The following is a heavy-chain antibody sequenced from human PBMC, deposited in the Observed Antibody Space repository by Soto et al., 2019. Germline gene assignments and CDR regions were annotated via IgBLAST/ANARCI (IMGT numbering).Heavy chain of an antibody. D-gene: IGHD3-22*01. CDR1: GYTFTGYY. CDR2: INPNSGGT. J-gene: IGHJ5*02. Sequence: GASVKVSCKASGYTFTGYYMHWVRQAPGQGLEWMGWINPNSGGTNYAQKFQGWVTMTRDTSISTAYMELSRLRSDDTAVYYCARDPRIRIANFYDRSGFDPWGQGTPVTVSS. V-gene: IGHV1-2*04. CDR3: ARDPRIRIANFYDRSGFDP.